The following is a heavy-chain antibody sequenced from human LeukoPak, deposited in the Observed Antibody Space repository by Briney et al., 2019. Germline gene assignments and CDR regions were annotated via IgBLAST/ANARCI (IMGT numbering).Heavy chain of an antibody. Sequence: GGSRRLSCAASGFTFSSYAMHWVRQAPGKGLEWVAVISYDGSNKYYADSVKGRFTISRDNSKNTLYLQMNSLRAEDTAVYYCAREAGIAATNYYFDYWGQGTLVTVSS. D-gene: IGHD6-13*01. CDR2: ISYDGSNK. J-gene: IGHJ4*02. V-gene: IGHV3-30*04. CDR1: GFTFSSYA. CDR3: AREAGIAATNYYFDY.